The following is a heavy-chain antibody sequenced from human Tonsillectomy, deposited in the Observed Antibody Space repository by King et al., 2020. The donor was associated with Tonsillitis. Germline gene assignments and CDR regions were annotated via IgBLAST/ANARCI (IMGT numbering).Heavy chain of an antibody. D-gene: IGHD6-13*01. Sequence: QLQESGPGLVKPSETLSLTCTVSGYSISSGYYWGWIRQPPGKGLEWIGSIYHSGSTYYNPSLKSRVIISVDTSKNQFSLKLSSVTAADTAVYYCARGEGIAAAAIWGQGTLVTASS. CDR3: ARGEGIAAAAI. J-gene: IGHJ4*02. CDR1: GYSISSGYY. CDR2: IYHSGST. V-gene: IGHV4-38-2*02.